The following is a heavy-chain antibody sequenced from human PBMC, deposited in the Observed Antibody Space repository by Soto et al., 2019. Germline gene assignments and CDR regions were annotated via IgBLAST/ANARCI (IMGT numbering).Heavy chain of an antibody. CDR2: VGTGGTA. J-gene: IGHJ6*02. Sequence: PGGSLRLSCAASGFTFSSYAMSWVRQAPGKGLEWVSAVGTGGTAYYADPVKGRFTISRDNAKNSLYLQMNSLRAEDTAVYYCARFYYDSSGYLPSPYYYYYGMDVWGQGTTVTVSS. CDR3: ARFYYDSSGYLPSPYYYYYGMDV. V-gene: IGHV3-23*01. D-gene: IGHD3-22*01. CDR1: GFTFSSYA.